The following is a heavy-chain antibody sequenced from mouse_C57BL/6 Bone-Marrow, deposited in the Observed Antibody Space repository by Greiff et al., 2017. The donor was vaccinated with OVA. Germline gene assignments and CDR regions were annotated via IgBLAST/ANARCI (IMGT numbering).Heavy chain of an antibody. CDR2: ISNLAYSI. J-gene: IGHJ3*01. V-gene: IGHV5-15*01. Sequence: DVQLQESGGGLVQPGGSLKLSCAASGFTFSDYGMAWVRQAPRKGLEWVAFISNLAYSIYYADTVTGRFTISRENAKNTLYLDMSSLRSEDTAMYYCARDTDYYGSSYTWFACWGQGTLVTVSA. CDR1: GFTFSDYG. D-gene: IGHD1-1*01. CDR3: ARDTDYYGSSYTWFAC.